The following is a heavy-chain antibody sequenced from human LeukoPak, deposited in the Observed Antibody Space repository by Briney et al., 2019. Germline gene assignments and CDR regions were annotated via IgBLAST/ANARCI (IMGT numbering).Heavy chain of an antibody. J-gene: IGHJ5*02. CDR3: AKENVAAAVPDNWFDP. CDR1: GFTFSSYA. Sequence: GGSLRLSCAVSGFTFSSYAMSWVRQAPGKGLEWVSGISGSGGTTYYADSVKGRFTISRDNSKKTLYLQMNRLRAEDTAVYYCAKENVAAAVPDNWFDPWGQGTLVTVSS. CDR2: ISGSGGTT. V-gene: IGHV3-23*01. D-gene: IGHD2-2*01.